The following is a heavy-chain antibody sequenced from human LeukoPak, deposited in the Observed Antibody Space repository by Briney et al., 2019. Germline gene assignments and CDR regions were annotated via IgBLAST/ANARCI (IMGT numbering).Heavy chain of an antibody. CDR3: AKDLHDYSNYPYYYYYYMDV. V-gene: IGHV3-23*01. J-gene: IGHJ6*03. CDR1: GFTFSSYA. D-gene: IGHD4-11*01. Sequence: GGSLRLSCAASGFTFSSYAMSWVRQAPGKGLEWVSAISGSGGSTYYADSVKGRFTISRDNSKNTLYLQMNSLRAEDTAVYYCAKDLHDYSNYPYYYYYYMDVWGKGTTVTVSS. CDR2: ISGSGGST.